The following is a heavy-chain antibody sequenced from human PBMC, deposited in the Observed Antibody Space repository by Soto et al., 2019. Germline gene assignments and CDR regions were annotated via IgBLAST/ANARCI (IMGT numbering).Heavy chain of an antibody. D-gene: IGHD3-16*01. CDR1: GFTFSDYY. CDR2: ISGSSGTI. CDR3: ASNRGGYCQH. J-gene: IGHJ1*01. Sequence: QVQLVESGGGLVKPGGSLRLYCAASGFTFSDYYMSWIRQAPGKGLEWVSYISGSSGTIDYADSLKGRFTISRDNAKNSLYLHMRSLRAEDTAVYYCASNRGGYCQHWGQGTLVIVSS. V-gene: IGHV3-11*01.